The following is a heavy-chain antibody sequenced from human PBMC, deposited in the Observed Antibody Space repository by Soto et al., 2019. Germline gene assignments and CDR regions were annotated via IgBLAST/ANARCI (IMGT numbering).Heavy chain of an antibody. V-gene: IGHV4-30-4*01. CDR2: IYYSGST. CDR1: GGSISSGDYY. CDR3: ARASTVTTSGKVLSWNWFDP. J-gene: IGHJ5*02. D-gene: IGHD4-17*01. Sequence: SETLSLTCTVSGGSISSGDYYWSWIRQAPGKGLEWIGYIYYSGSTYYNPSLKSRVTISVDTSKNQFSLKLSSVTAADTAVYYCARASTVTTSGKVLSWNWFDPWGQGTLVTVSS.